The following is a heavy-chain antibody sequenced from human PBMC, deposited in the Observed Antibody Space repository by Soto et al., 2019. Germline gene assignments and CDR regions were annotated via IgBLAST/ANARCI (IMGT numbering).Heavy chain of an antibody. V-gene: IGHV3-23*01. CDR3: ARDRRNAFDI. CDR1: GFALSSCP. J-gene: IGHJ3*02. Sequence: GSLRLSCAASGFALSSCPLSWVRQAPGTGLEWVAAIGGSGRTTAYADSVKGRFTISRDNSKNTLYLQMNSLRAEDTAVYYCARDRRNAFDIWGQGTMVTVSS. CDR2: IGGSGRTT.